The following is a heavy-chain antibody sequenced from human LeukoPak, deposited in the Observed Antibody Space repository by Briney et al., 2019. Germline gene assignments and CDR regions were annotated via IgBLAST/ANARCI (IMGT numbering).Heavy chain of an antibody. J-gene: IGHJ3*02. V-gene: IGHV1-18*01. D-gene: IGHD3-10*01. Sequence: ATVKLFCKASGYLFTSYSISWVRQAPGQGLEWMGWISAFNGNTNYAQKLQGRVTMTTDTSTSTAYMELRSLRSDDTAVYYCARVGDMVRGVIISDAFDIWGQGTMVTVSS. CDR1: GYLFTSYS. CDR2: ISAFNGNT. CDR3: ARVGDMVRGVIISDAFDI.